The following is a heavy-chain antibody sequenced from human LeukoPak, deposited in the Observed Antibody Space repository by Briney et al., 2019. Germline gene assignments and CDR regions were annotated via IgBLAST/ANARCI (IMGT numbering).Heavy chain of an antibody. V-gene: IGHV4-30-2*01. Sequence: SQTLSLTCAVSGGSISSGGYSWSWIRQPPGKGLEWIGYIYHSGSTYYNPSLKSRVTISVDTSKNQFSLKLSSVTAADTAVYYCARGISITMVRGVMERWFDPWGQGTLVTVSS. CDR1: GGSISSGGYS. CDR2: IYHSGST. D-gene: IGHD3-10*01. J-gene: IGHJ5*02. CDR3: ARGISITMVRGVMERWFDP.